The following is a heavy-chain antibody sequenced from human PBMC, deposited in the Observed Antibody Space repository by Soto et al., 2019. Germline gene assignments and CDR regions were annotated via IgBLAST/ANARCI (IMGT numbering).Heavy chain of an antibody. J-gene: IGHJ6*02. V-gene: IGHV4-30-2*01. CDR2: IYHSGST. CDR3: ARVSGSYYYGMDV. D-gene: IGHD1-26*01. Sequence: SETLSLTCAVSGGSISSGGYSWSWIRQPPGKGLEWIGYIYHSGSTYYNPSLKSRVTIPVDKSKNQFSLKLSSVTAADTAVYYCARVSGSYYYGMDVWGQGTTVTVSS. CDR1: GGSISSGGYS.